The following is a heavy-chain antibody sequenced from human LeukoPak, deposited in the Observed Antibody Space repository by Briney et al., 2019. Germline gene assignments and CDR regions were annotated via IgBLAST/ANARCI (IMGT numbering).Heavy chain of an antibody. Sequence: TGGSLRLSCAASGFSFSVFWMHWVRQAPGKGPVWVSRIKADGSITDYADSVKGRFTISRDNAKNTLYLQMNSLRAEDTAVYYCAKDLSYIGFGYWGQGTLVTVSS. CDR3: AKDLSYIGFGY. D-gene: IGHD2-15*01. CDR1: GFSFSVFW. CDR2: IKADGSIT. V-gene: IGHV3-74*01. J-gene: IGHJ4*02.